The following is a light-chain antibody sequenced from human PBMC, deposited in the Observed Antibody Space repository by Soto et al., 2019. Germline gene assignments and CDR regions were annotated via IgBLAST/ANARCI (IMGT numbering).Light chain of an antibody. CDR1: QGVSRGY. CDR2: GVS. CDR3: EQYGSSPLT. J-gene: IGKJ4*01. Sequence: EIVLTQSPATLSLSPGERATLSCRASQGVSRGYLAWYQQKAGQAPRLLIYGVSSRATGVSHRFSGSGSGTDFTLTISRLEPEDFAVYYCEQYGSSPLTFGGGTKVDIK. V-gene: IGKV3-20*01.